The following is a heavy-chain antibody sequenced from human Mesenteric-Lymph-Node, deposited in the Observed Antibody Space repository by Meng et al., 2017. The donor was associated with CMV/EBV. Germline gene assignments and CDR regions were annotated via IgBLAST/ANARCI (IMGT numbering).Heavy chain of an antibody. V-gene: IGHV4-30-4*08. CDR3: ARDRGQNEYSGSYFDS. J-gene: IGHJ4*02. D-gene: IGHD1-26*01. CDR2: IFNRGGT. Sequence: SETLSLTCSVSGGSINSGDYSWSWVRQPPGKGLEWIGYIFNRGGTYYSPSLRSRITMSADTSKNQFSLTLNSVTAADTAVYYCARDRGQNEYSGSYFDSWGQGTLVTVSS. CDR1: GGSINSGDYS.